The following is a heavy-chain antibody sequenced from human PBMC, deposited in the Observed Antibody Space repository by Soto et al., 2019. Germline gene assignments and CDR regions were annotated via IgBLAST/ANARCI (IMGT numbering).Heavy chain of an antibody. CDR1: GGSLSSSSYY. V-gene: IGHV4-39*07. J-gene: IGHJ4*02. Sequence: SETLSLTCTVSGGSLSSSSYYWGWLRQPPGKGLEWIGSINYSGSTYHNPSLKSRVTISVETSKNQFSLKPSSVTAADTAVYYGARGDCDACIGYDDGVDDWGKGTMVT. CDR2: INYSGST. CDR3: ARGDCDACIGYDDGVDD. D-gene: IGHD2-21*01.